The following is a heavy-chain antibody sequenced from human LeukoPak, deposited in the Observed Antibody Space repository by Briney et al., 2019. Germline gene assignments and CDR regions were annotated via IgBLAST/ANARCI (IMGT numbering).Heavy chain of an antibody. CDR1: GYSFTNYW. Sequence: GESVKISCKGSGYSFTNYWIGWVRQMPGKGLEWMGIIYPGDSDTRYSPSFQGQVTMSVDKSIETAYLQWSSLEASDTAIYYCARHDLPLGCTSSSSPYGSWFDPWGRGTQVTVSP. J-gene: IGHJ5*02. V-gene: IGHV5-51*01. D-gene: IGHD2-2*01. CDR2: IYPGDSDT. CDR3: ARHDLPLGCTSSSSPYGSWFDP.